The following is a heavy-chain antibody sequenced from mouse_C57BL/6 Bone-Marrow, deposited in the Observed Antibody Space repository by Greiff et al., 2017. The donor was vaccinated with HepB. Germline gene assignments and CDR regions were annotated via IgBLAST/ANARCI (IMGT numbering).Heavy chain of an antibody. CDR3: TRPYYSNYWFAY. J-gene: IGHJ3*01. Sequence: VQVVESGAELVRPGASVTLSCKASGYTFTDYEMHWVKQTPVHGLEWIGAIDPETGGTAYNQKFKGKAILTADKSSSTAYMELRSLTSEDSAVYYCTRPYYSNYWFAYWGQGTLVTVSA. D-gene: IGHD2-5*01. CDR1: GYTFTDYE. CDR2: IDPETGGT. V-gene: IGHV1-15*01.